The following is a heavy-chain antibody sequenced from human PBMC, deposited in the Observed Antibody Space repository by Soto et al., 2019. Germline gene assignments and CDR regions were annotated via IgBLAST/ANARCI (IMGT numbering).Heavy chain of an antibody. Sequence: GASVKVSCKASGYTFTSYYMHWVRQAPGQGLEWMRIINPSGGSTSYAQKFQGRVTMTRDTSTSTVYMELSSLRSEDTAVYYCARDPSLTIFGVVPNWFDPWGQGTLVTVSS. CDR2: INPSGGST. D-gene: IGHD3-3*01. CDR3: ARDPSLTIFGVVPNWFDP. CDR1: GYTFTSYY. J-gene: IGHJ5*02. V-gene: IGHV1-46*01.